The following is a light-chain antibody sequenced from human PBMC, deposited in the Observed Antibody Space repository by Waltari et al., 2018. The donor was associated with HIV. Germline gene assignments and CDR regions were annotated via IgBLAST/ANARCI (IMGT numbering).Light chain of an antibody. CDR3: YSTDSSGNHSWV. J-gene: IGLJ2*01. V-gene: IGLV3-10*01. CDR2: EDS. Sequence: SYELTQPPSVSVSPGQTARITCSGDALPKKFAYWYQQKSGQAPVLVIYEDSKRPSGIPGRFSGSSSGTMATLTISGAQAEDEADYYCYSTDSSGNHSWVFGGGTKLTVL. CDR1: ALPKKF.